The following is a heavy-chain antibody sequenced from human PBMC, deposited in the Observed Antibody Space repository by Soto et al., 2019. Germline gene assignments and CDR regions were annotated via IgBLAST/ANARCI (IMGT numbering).Heavy chain of an antibody. D-gene: IGHD6-13*01. Sequence: GESLTISCKGSGYRFTNYWIGWVRQMPGKGLEWMGIIYPGDSDTRYSPSFQGQVTISADKSINTAYLQWSGLKASDTAMYFCARMAAEGYYYYYGMDVWGQGTTVTVSS. CDR1: GYRFTNYW. CDR3: ARMAAEGYYYYYGMDV. V-gene: IGHV5-51*01. CDR2: IYPGDSDT. J-gene: IGHJ6*02.